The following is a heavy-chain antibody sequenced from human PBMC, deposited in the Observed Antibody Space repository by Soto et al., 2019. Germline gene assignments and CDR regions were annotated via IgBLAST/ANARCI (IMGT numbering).Heavy chain of an antibody. Sequence: SVKVSCKASGGTFSSYAISWVRQAPGQGIEWMGGIIPIFGTANYAQKFQGRATITADESTSTAYMELSSLRSEDTAVYYCASVLVVVTAILNYYYYYYGMDVWGQGTTVTVSS. J-gene: IGHJ6*02. CDR3: ASVLVVVTAILNYYYYYYGMDV. CDR2: IIPIFGTA. V-gene: IGHV1-69*13. D-gene: IGHD2-21*02. CDR1: GGTFSSYA.